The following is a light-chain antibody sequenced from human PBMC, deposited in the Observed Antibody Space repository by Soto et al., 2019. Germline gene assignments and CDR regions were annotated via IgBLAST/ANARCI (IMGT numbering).Light chain of an antibody. Sequence: DTQMTQSPSTLSASDRDRVTITCRASQSISSWLAWYQQKPGKAPKLLIYKASSLQSGVPSRFSGSGSGTDFTLTISSLQPEDFATYYCLQDYNYPRTFGQGTKVDIK. V-gene: IGKV1-5*03. CDR1: QSISSW. J-gene: IGKJ1*01. CDR2: KAS. CDR3: LQDYNYPRT.